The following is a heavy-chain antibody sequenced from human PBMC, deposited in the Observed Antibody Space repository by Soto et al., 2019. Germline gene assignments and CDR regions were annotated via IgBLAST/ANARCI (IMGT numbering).Heavy chain of an antibody. D-gene: IGHD2-2*01. CDR3: KNDVLVVPSSNGPRDY. CDR1: GLTFSTYW. J-gene: IGHJ4*02. V-gene: IGHV3-74*01. Sequence: GCLRLSCAASGLTFSTYWMHWVRQLPGKGLVWVSRINSDGSRKTYADSVRVRFTVSRDNAKNTLYLQMNSLRDEDTAVYYCKNDVLVVPSSNGPRDYWGQGTLVTVSS. CDR2: INSDGSRK.